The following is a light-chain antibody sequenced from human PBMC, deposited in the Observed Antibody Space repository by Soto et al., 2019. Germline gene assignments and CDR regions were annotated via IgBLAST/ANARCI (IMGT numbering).Light chain of an antibody. Sequence: QSALTQPASVSGSPGQAITISCTGTNSDVGGYNYGSWYQQHPGKAPKLMIYDVSYRPSGVSGRFSGSKSGNTASLTISGLQAEDAADYYFRSYTSSSTLVVFGGGTKLTVL. CDR3: RSYTSSSTLVV. CDR2: DVS. V-gene: IGLV2-14*01. CDR1: NSDVGGYNY. J-gene: IGLJ2*01.